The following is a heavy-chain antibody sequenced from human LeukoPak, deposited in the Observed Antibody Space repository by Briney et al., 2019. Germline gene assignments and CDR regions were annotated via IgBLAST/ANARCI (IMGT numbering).Heavy chain of an antibody. J-gene: IGHJ5*02. CDR3: ARVVVAATGTWFDP. V-gene: IGHV1-2*02. D-gene: IGHD2-15*01. CDR1: GYTFTGYY. CDR2: INPNSGGT. Sequence: ASVKVSCKASGYTFTGYYMHWVRQAPGQGLEWMGWINPNSGGTSYAQKFQGRVTMTRDTSISTAYMELSRLRSDDTAVYYCARVVVAATGTWFDPWGQGTLVTVSS.